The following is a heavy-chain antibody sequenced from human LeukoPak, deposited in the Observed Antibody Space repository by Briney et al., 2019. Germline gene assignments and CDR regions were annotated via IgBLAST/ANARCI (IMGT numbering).Heavy chain of an antibody. V-gene: IGHV4-30-2*01. J-gene: IGHJ3*02. CDR1: GGSISSGGYY. D-gene: IGHD1-26*01. Sequence: SETLSLTCTVSGGSISSGGYYWSWIRQPPGKGLEWIGYIYHSGSTYYNPSLKSRVTISVDRSKNQFSLKLSSVTAADTAVYYCAGVSGSGNDAFDIWGQGTMVTVSS. CDR3: AGVSGSGNDAFDI. CDR2: IYHSGST.